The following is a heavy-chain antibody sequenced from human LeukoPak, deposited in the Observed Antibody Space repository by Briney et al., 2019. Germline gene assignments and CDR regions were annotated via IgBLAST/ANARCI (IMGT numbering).Heavy chain of an antibody. D-gene: IGHD6-19*01. Sequence: PGGSLRLSCAVSGFTFTKYAMTWVRQAPGEGLEWVSAISDSGGSTYYADSVKGRFTISRDNSKNTLYLQMNSLRAEDTAVYYCAKDPLRVAGRGSLWYYYGMDVWGQGTTVTVSS. V-gene: IGHV3-23*01. J-gene: IGHJ6*02. CDR3: AKDPLRVAGRGSLWYYYGMDV. CDR1: GFTFTKYA. CDR2: ISDSGGST.